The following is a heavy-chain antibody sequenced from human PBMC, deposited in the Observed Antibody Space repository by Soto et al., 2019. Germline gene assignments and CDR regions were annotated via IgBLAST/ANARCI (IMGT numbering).Heavy chain of an antibody. J-gene: IGHJ4*02. CDR3: ARSIAVPSTNIDH. V-gene: IGHV4-59*01. CDR1: GGSMSGYY. CDR2: VYYTGST. Sequence: SETLSLTCRVSGGSMSGYYWSWIRQAPGKGLEWIGYVYYTGSTNYNPSLQSRVTISVDTSNKQFSLSLRLVTAADTAVYFCARSIAVPSTNIDHWGQGVRVTVSS. D-gene: IGHD6-6*01.